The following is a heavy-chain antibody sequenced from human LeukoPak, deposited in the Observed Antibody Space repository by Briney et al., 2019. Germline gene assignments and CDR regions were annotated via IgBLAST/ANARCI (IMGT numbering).Heavy chain of an antibody. CDR3: ARGQGTVTTH. V-gene: IGHV4-34*01. J-gene: IGHJ4*02. D-gene: IGHD4-17*01. CDR2: INHSGNA. CDR1: GGSFSVYY. Sequence: SETLSLTCAVYGGSFSVYYCTWIRQPPGKGLEWIGEINHSGNANYNPSLKSRVTISLDMSENHFSLKLTSVTAADTAVYYCARGQGTVTTHWGQGTLVTVSS.